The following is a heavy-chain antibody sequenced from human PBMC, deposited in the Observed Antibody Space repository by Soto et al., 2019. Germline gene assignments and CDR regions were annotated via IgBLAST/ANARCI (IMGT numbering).Heavy chain of an antibody. Sequence: EVQLVESGGGLVQPGGSLRLSCAASGFTFSSYAMHWVRQAPGKGLEYVSAISSNGGSTYYANSVKGRFTISRDNSKNTLYLQMGSLRAEDMAVYYCARDLGAVAYDYWGQGTLVTVSS. CDR1: GFTFSSYA. J-gene: IGHJ4*02. V-gene: IGHV3-64*01. D-gene: IGHD6-19*01. CDR3: ARDLGAVAYDY. CDR2: ISSNGGST.